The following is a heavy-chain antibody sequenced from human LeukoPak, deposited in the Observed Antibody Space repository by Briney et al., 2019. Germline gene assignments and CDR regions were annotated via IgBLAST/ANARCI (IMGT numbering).Heavy chain of an antibody. CDR3: ARHNVARITIFGVVIGHDAFDI. J-gene: IGHJ3*02. CDR2: IYYSGST. CDR1: GYSINSGYY. D-gene: IGHD3-3*01. V-gene: IGHV4-38-2*02. Sequence: SETLSLTCTVSGYSINSGYYWSWIRQPPGKRLEWIGSIYYSGSTYYNPSLKSRVTISVDTSKNQFSLKLSSVTAADTAVYYCARHNVARITIFGVVIGHDAFDIWGQGTMVTVSS.